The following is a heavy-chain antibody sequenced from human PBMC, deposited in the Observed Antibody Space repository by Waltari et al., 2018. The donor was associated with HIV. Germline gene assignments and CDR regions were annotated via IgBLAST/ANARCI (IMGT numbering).Heavy chain of an antibody. CDR1: GFAFKNFA. J-gene: IGHJ6*02. CDR2: ISYDGDQ. D-gene: IGHD1-26*01. CDR3: AKVAGRSGSYSHYYYGMDV. Sequence: QVQLVESGGGVVQPGGSLILSCAASGFAFKNFALHWVRQAPGKGLEWVAVISYDGDQYYADSVKGRFTISRDNSKKSLFLQMSSLRPEDSAVYYCAKVAGRSGSYSHYYYGMDVWGQGTTVTVS. V-gene: IGHV3-30*18.